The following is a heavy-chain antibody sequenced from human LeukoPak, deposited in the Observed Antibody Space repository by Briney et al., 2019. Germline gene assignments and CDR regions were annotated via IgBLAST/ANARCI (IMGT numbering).Heavy chain of an antibody. CDR3: ARNMVRGVNGVDY. Sequence: GGSLRLSCGASGFTFSNIWMHWVRQAPGKGLVWVSGMSSDGSNTRYADSVKGRFTISRDNAKNSLYLQMNSLRAEDTAVYYCARNMVRGVNGVDYWGQGTLVAVSS. CDR2: MSSDGSNT. V-gene: IGHV3-74*01. CDR1: GFTFSNIW. D-gene: IGHD3-10*01. J-gene: IGHJ4*02.